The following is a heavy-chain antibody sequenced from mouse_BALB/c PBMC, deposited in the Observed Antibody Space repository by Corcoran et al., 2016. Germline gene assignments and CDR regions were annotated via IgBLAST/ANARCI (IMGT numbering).Heavy chain of an antibody. D-gene: IGHD2-14*01. Sequence: QVQLQQSGPELVKPGASVKISCKASGYTFTSYYIHWVKQRPGQGLEWIGYIYPRDGSTNYNEKFKGKATLTADTSSSTAYMQLSSLTSEDSAVYFCARSGRYGDFDYWGQGTTLTVSS. CDR1: GYTFTSYY. V-gene: IGHV1S12*01. CDR2: IYPRDGST. J-gene: IGHJ2*01. CDR3: ARSGRYGDFDY.